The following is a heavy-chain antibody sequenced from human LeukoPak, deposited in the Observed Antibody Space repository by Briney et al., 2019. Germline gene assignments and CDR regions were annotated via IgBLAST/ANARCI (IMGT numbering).Heavy chain of an antibody. CDR3: ARELGYCSGASCYFKYYGMDV. V-gene: IGHV3-53*01. D-gene: IGHD2-15*01. Sequence: GGSLRLSCAVSGFXVSSNYISWVRQAPGKGLEWVSDIYSGGSTYYADSVKGRFTISRDNSKNTLYLQMNSLRAEDTAVYYCARELGYCSGASCYFKYYGMDVWGQGTAVTVFS. J-gene: IGHJ6*02. CDR1: GFXVSSNY. CDR2: IYSGGST.